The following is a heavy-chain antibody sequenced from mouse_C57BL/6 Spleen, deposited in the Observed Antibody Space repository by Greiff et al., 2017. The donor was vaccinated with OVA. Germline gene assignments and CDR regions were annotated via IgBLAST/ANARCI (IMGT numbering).Heavy chain of an antibody. CDR3: ALYAMDY. CDR1: GYTFTSYW. CDR2: IDPSDSYT. J-gene: IGHJ4*01. V-gene: IGHV1-50*01. Sequence: VQLQQSGAELVKPGASVKLSCKASGYTFTSYWMQWVKQRPGQGLAWIGEIDPSDSYTNYNQKFKGKATLTVDTSSSTAYMQLSSLTAEDSAVYYCALYAMDYWGQGTSVTVSS.